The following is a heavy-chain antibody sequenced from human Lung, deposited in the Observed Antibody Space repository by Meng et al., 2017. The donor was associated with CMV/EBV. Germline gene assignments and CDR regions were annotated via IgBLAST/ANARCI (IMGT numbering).Heavy chain of an antibody. CDR3: ANYNVEIPTAGPKMPRNWFDP. CDR2: MYYSGST. J-gene: IGHJ5*02. Sequence: GSLRLXXTVSGASINSTTYYWGWIRQPPGKGLEWIGSMYYSGSTYYNPSLKSRVTISVDTSKTQFSLTLRSVTAADTAVYYCANYNVEIPTAGPKMPRNWFDPWGQGTLVXVSS. D-gene: IGHD6-13*01. CDR1: GASINSTTYY. V-gene: IGHV4-39*07.